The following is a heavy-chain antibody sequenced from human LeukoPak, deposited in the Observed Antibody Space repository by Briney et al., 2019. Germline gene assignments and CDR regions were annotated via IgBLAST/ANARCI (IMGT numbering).Heavy chain of an antibody. D-gene: IGHD1-26*01. CDR2: IHYNGAT. Sequence: SETLSLTCTVSGGSISGYFWSCIRQPPGKGLEFIGYIHYNGATLYSPSLKSRVTMSVDTSKNQFSLNLRSVTAADTAVYYCARHDPVGHYQHGMDVWGQGTSVTVSS. CDR3: ARHDPVGHYQHGMDV. CDR1: GGSISGYF. V-gene: IGHV4-59*08. J-gene: IGHJ6*02.